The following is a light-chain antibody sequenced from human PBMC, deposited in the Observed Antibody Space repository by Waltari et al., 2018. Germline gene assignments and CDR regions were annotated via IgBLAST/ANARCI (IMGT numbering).Light chain of an antibody. Sequence: SSRASHSVSGWLACDQHIPGHPPRLLISGASIMATGIPDRFSGRWSCTDFSLTISRLQPEDSAVYYCHKSGTLPATFGPGTKVEVK. CDR1: HSVSGW. J-gene: IGKJ1*01. CDR2: GAS. V-gene: IGKV3-20*01. CDR3: HKSGTLPAT.